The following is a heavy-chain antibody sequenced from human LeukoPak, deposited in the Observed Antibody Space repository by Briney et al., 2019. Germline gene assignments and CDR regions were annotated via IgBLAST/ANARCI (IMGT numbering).Heavy chain of an antibody. V-gene: IGHV3-7*01. CDR2: IKQDGSDK. CDR1: GFTFNTYW. Sequence: GGSLRLSCAASGFTFNTYWMNWVRQAPGKGLEWVANIKQDGSDKYYEESVKGRFTISKDNAKNSLYLQMDSLRAEDTAVYFCARGNWWVGAAQYCDYWGRGTLVTVSS. J-gene: IGHJ4*02. D-gene: IGHD2-8*02. CDR3: ARGNWWVGAAQYCDY.